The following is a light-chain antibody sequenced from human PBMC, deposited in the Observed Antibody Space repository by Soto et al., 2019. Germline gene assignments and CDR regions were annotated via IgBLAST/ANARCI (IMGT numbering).Light chain of an antibody. J-gene: IGKJ1*01. CDR2: GAS. CDR3: QQYNNWPPWT. V-gene: IGKV3-15*01. Sequence: IVMTQSPATLSVSPGERATLSCRASQSVSSNLAWYQQNPGQAPRLLIYGASTRATGIPARFSGSGSGTEFTLTISSLQSEDVAVYYCQQYNNWPPWTFGQGTKVEIK. CDR1: QSVSSN.